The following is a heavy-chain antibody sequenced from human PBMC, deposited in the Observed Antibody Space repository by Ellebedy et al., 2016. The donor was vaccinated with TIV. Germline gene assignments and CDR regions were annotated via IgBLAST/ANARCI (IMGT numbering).Heavy chain of an antibody. D-gene: IGHD3-9*01. J-gene: IGHJ4*02. Sequence: AASVKVSCKASGGTFSSYAISWVRQAPGQGLEWMGGIIPIFGTANYAQKFQGRVTMTRDTSISTAYMELSRLRSDDTAVYYCARAALNILTGYYKHYFDYWGQGTLVTVSS. CDR1: GGTFSSYA. V-gene: IGHV1-69*05. CDR3: ARAALNILTGYYKHYFDY. CDR2: IIPIFGTA.